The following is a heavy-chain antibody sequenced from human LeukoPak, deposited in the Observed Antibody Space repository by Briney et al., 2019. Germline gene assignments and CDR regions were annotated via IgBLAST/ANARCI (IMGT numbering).Heavy chain of an antibody. J-gene: IGHJ6*03. Sequence: GESLKISCKGSGYSFTSYWIGWLRQMPGKGLEGMGIFYPGDSDTRYSPAFQGQVTISADKSITNAQFQQRSLKATETPTFYLARRAGYSYGSSEDYYYYMDVWGKGTTVTVSS. V-gene: IGHV5-51*01. CDR3: ARRAGYSYGSSEDYYYYMDV. D-gene: IGHD5-18*01. CDR2: FYPGDSDT. CDR1: GYSFTSYW.